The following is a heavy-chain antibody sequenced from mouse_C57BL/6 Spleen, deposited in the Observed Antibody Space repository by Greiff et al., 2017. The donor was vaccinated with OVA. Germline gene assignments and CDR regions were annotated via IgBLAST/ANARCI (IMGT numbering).Heavy chain of an antibody. D-gene: IGHD2-5*01. V-gene: IGHV14-4*01. CDR2: IDPENGDT. J-gene: IGHJ1*03. CDR1: GFNIKDDY. CDR3: TTSAYYSNYGEYFDV. Sequence: VQLQQSGAELVRPGASVKLSCTASGFNIKDDYMHWVKQRPEQGLEWIGWIDPENGDTEYASKFQGKATITADTSSNTAYLQLSSLTSEDTAVYYCTTSAYYSNYGEYFDVWGTGTTVTVSS.